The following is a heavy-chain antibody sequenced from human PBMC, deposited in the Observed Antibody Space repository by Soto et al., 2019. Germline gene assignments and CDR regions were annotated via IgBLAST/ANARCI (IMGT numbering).Heavy chain of an antibody. J-gene: IGHJ3*02. CDR3: AADRYYYDSSGPYDAFDI. Sequence: SVKVSCKASGFTFTSSAMQWVRQARGQRLEWIGWIVVGSGNTNYAQKFQERVTITRDMSTSTAYMELSSLRSEDTAVYYCAADRYYYDSSGPYDAFDIWGQGTMVTVPS. D-gene: IGHD3-22*01. CDR1: GFTFTSSA. CDR2: IVVGSGNT. V-gene: IGHV1-58*02.